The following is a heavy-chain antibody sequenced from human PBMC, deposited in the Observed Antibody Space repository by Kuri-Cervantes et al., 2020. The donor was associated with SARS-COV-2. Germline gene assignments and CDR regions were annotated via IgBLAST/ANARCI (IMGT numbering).Heavy chain of an antibody. CDR1: GGSFSDYY. J-gene: IGHJ4*02. Sequence: GGSLRLSCAVYGGSFSDYYMSWIRQAPGKGLEWVSYISSSSSYTNYADSVKGRFTISRDNAKNSLYLQMNSLRAEDTAVYYCSRRSSGWYVSFDYWGQGTLVTVSS. CDR3: SRRSSGWYVSFDY. CDR2: ISSSSSYT. D-gene: IGHD6-19*01. V-gene: IGHV3-11*06.